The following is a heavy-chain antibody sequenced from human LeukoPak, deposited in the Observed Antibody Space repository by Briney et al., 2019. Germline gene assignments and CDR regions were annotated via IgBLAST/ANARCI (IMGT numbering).Heavy chain of an antibody. CDR2: ISGGGGST. CDR3: AKSMVRGVIKRSFDY. J-gene: IGHJ4*02. D-gene: IGHD3-10*01. V-gene: IGHV3-23*01. Sequence: GGSLRLSCAASGFTFSSYAMSWVRQAPGKGLEWVSAISGGGGSTYYADSVKGRFTISRDNSKNTLYLQMNSLRAEDTAVYYCAKSMVRGVIKRSFDYWGQGTLVTVSS. CDR1: GFTFSSYA.